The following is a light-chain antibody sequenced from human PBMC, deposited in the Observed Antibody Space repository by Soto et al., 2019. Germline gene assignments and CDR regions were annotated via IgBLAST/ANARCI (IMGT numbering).Light chain of an antibody. Sequence: EIVLTQSPGTLSLSRGERATLSCRASQSVSSYLAWYQQKPGQAPRLLIYDASNRATGIPARFSGSGSGTDFTLTISSLEPEDFAVYYCQQRSNWPTFGGGTKVDIK. J-gene: IGKJ4*01. CDR3: QQRSNWPT. V-gene: IGKV3-11*01. CDR1: QSVSSY. CDR2: DAS.